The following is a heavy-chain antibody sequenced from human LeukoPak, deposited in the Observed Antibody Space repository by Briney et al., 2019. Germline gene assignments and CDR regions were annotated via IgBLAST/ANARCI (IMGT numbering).Heavy chain of an antibody. CDR3: AREDQPRGTFDY. V-gene: IGHV3-7*05. D-gene: IGHD2-15*01. CDR2: IKQDGSEK. Sequence: GGSLRLSCAASGFTFSSYAMSWVHQAPGKGLEWVANIKQDGSEKYYVDSVKGRFTISRDNAKNSLYLQMNSLRAEDTALYYCAREDQPRGTFDYWGQGILVTVSS. J-gene: IGHJ4*02. CDR1: GFTFSSYA.